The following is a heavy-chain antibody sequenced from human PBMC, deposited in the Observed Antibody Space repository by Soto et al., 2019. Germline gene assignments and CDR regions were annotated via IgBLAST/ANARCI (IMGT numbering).Heavy chain of an antibody. D-gene: IGHD3-22*01. Sequence: LSDTLSLTCTVSGGSISSYYWSWIRQPPGKGLEWIGYIYYSGSTNYNPSPKSRVTISVDTSKNQFSLKLSSVTAADTAVYYCAREGYSSGYYYYYGMDVWGQGTTVTVSS. V-gene: IGHV4-59*01. CDR3: AREGYSSGYYYYYGMDV. J-gene: IGHJ6*02. CDR2: IYYSGST. CDR1: GGSISSYY.